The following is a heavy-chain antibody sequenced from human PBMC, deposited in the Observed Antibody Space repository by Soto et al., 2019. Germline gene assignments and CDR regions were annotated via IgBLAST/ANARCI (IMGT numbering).Heavy chain of an antibody. J-gene: IGHJ5*02. CDR3: ARFWATVSNWFDP. D-gene: IGHD4-17*01. CDR2: IYYSGST. V-gene: IGHV4-39*01. CDR1: GGSISSSSYY. Sequence: QLQLQESGPGLVKPSETLSLTCTVSGGSISSSSYYWGWIRQPPGKGLEWIGSIYYSGSTYYNPSLKSRVTISVDTSKNQFSLKLSSVTAADTAVYYCARFWATVSNWFDPWGQGTLVTVSS.